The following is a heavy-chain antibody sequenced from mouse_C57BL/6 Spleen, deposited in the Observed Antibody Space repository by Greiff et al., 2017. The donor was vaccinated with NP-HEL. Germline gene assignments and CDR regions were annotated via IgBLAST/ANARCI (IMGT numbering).Heavy chain of an antibody. D-gene: IGHD1-1*01. Sequence: DVKLQESGPGLVKPSQSLSLTCSVTGYSITSGYYWNWIRQFPGNKLEWMGYISYDGSNNYNPSLKNRISITRDTSKNQFFLKLNSVTTEDTATYYCASDDYYGSSYGAMDYWGQGTSVTVSS. J-gene: IGHJ4*01. CDR3: ASDDYYGSSYGAMDY. CDR2: ISYDGSN. CDR1: GYSITSGYY. V-gene: IGHV3-6*01.